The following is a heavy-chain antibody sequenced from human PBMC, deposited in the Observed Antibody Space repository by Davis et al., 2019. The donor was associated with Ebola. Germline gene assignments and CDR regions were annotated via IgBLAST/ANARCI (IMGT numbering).Heavy chain of an antibody. CDR1: GGSVGSDY. V-gene: IGHV3-7*01. Sequence: PSETLSLTCSVSGGSVGSDYWSWVRQAPGKGLEWVANIKHDGSEEQYVDSMKGRFTISRDNAKNSLFLQMNSLRAEDTAVYYCARTRREAGMIWGQGTPVTVSS. J-gene: IGHJ4*02. D-gene: IGHD6-19*01. CDR3: ARTRREAGMI. CDR2: IKHDGSEE.